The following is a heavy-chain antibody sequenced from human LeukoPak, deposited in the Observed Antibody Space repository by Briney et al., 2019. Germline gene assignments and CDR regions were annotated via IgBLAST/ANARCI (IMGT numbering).Heavy chain of an antibody. CDR3: AREREPATGTDYFDY. CDR1: GFTISGFE. V-gene: IGHV3-48*03. D-gene: IGHD1-14*01. J-gene: IGHJ4*02. Sequence: QPGGSLRLSCAASGFTISGFEMNWVRLAPGKGLGWSSYISTGGRTMYYAASVKGRFTISRDNAKNSLYLQMNSLRAEDTAVYYCAREREPATGTDYFDYWGQGTLVTVSS. CDR2: ISTGGRTM.